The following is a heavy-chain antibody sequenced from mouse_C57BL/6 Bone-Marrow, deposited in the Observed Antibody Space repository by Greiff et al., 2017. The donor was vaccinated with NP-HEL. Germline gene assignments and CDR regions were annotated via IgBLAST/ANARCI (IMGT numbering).Heavy chain of an antibody. CDR3: ARRVRPQPLAITTVVASRYWYFDV. D-gene: IGHD1-1*01. CDR2: ISSGSSTI. Sequence: EVKVVESGGGLVKPGGSLKLSCAASGFTFSDYGMHWVRQAPEKGLEWVAYISSGSSTIYYADTVKGRFTISRDNATNTLFLQMTSLRSEDTAMCYGARRVRPQPLAITTVVASRYWYFDVWGTGTTVTVSS. CDR1: GFTFSDYG. V-gene: IGHV5-17*01. J-gene: IGHJ1*03.